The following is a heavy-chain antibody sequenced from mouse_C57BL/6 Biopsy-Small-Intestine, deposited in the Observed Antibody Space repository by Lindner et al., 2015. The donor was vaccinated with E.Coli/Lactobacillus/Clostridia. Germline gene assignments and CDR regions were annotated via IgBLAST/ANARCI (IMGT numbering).Heavy chain of an antibody. V-gene: IGHV14-4*01. Sequence: VQLQESGAELVRPGASVKLSCTASGFNIRDDYMHWVKQRPVQGLEWIGWIDPENGDSEYASKFQGKATMTADTSSNTAYLQLSSLTSEDTAIYYCTFYSDYEAYWGQGTTLTVSS. CDR1: GFNIRDDY. D-gene: IGHD2-4*01. CDR3: TFYSDYEAY. J-gene: IGHJ2*01. CDR2: IDPENGDS.